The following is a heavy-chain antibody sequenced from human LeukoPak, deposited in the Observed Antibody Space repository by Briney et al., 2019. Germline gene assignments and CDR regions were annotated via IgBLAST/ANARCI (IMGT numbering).Heavy chain of an antibody. D-gene: IGHD1-26*01. CDR2: IIPIFGTA. V-gene: IGHV1-69*13. CDR1: GGTFSSYA. J-gene: IGHJ4*02. Sequence: SVKVSCKASGGTFSSYAISWVRQPPGQGLEWMGGIIPIFGTANYAQKFQGRVTITADESTSTAYMELSSLRSEDTAVYYCARGSIVGATADYWGQGTLVTVSS. CDR3: ARGSIVGATADY.